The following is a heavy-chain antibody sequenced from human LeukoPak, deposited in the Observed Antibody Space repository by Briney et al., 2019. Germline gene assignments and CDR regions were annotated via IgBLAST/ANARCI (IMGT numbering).Heavy chain of an antibody. D-gene: IGHD1-26*01. V-gene: IGHV4-4*02. CDR1: GGSIITTNW. Sequence: SGTLSLTCGVSGGSIITTNWWCWVRQPPGKVLEWIGEVHLNGATNYNPSLESRVSMSIDKSKNQLSLKLSSVTAADTATYYCTRESGAFSPFGFWGQGTLVTVSS. CDR3: TRESGAFSPFGF. CDR2: VHLNGAT. J-gene: IGHJ4*02.